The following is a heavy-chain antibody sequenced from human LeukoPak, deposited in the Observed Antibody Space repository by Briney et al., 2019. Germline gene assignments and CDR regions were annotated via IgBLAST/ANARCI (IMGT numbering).Heavy chain of an antibody. J-gene: IGHJ4*02. CDR1: GYAFTSYG. Sequence: ASVKVSCKTSGYAFTSYGISWVRQAPGRGLEWMGCISPYNGKTNYAQNFQGRVTMTTDTSTSADYMELRTLRSGDAAAYYCARGANYYDTSGSFDYWGQGTLVTVSS. CDR3: ARGANYYDTSGSFDY. V-gene: IGHV1-18*01. D-gene: IGHD3-22*01. CDR2: ISPYNGKT.